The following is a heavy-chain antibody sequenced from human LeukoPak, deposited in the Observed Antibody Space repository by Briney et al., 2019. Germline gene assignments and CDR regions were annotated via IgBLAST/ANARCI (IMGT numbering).Heavy chain of an antibody. CDR2: IYYSVST. Sequence: PSETLSLTCTVSGGSISTYYWSWIRQPPGRGLECIGNIYYSVSTKYNPSLKSRVTISADTSKNQISLKLSSVTAADTAVYYCARGSGYYDSSGYSFDYWGQGTLVTVSS. CDR3: ARGSGYYDSSGYSFDY. J-gene: IGHJ4*02. CDR1: GGSISTYY. V-gene: IGHV4-59*01. D-gene: IGHD3-22*01.